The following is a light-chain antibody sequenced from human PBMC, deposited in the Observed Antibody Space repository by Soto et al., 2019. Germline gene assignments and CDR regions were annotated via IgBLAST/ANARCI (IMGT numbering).Light chain of an antibody. V-gene: IGKV3-20*01. CDR3: QQYGSSPKT. J-gene: IGKJ1*01. Sequence: EIVLTQYPGTLSLSPGERATLSCRASQSVTSSFLAWYQQKPGQAPRLLIYGASSRAADIPDRFSGSGSGTDFTLTISRLEPEYFAVYYCQQYGSSPKTFGQGTKVEIK. CDR2: GAS. CDR1: QSVTSSF.